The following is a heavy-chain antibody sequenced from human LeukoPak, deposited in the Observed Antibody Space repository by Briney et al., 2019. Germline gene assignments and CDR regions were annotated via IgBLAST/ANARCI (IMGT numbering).Heavy chain of an antibody. CDR2: INWNGGST. D-gene: IGHD5-18*01. CDR1: GFTFDDYG. J-gene: IGHJ6*03. CDR3: AREQGYSYGYFYYYYSYMDG. V-gene: IGHV3-20*04. Sequence: GGSLRLSCAASGFTFDDYGMSWVRQAPGKGLEWVAGINWNGGSTGYADSVKGRFTISRDNAKNSLYLQMDSLRAEDTALYYCAREQGYSYGYFYYYYSYMDGGGEGPTVTVS.